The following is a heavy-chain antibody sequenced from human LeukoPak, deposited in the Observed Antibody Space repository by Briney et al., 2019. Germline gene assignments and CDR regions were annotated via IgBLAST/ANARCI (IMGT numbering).Heavy chain of an antibody. V-gene: IGHV3-30*03. J-gene: IGHJ3*02. CDR3: ASDPSTRAFHI. CDR2: ISYDGSNK. Sequence: QPGRSLRLSCAASGFTFSNYGMHWVRQAPGKGLEWVAVISYDGSNKYYADSVKGRFTISRDNSKNTLYLQMNSLRAEDTAVYYCASDPSTRAFHIWGQGTMVTVSS. CDR1: GFTFSNYG.